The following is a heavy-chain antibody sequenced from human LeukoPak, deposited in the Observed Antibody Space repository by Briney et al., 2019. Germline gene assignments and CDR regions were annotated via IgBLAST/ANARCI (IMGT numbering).Heavy chain of an antibody. Sequence: GGSLRLSCAASGFTFSDYYMSWIRQAPGKGLEWVSHISDSGRTIYYADSVKGRFAISRDNSKNTLYLQMNSLRAEDTAVYYCAKADYYYGMDVWGQGTTVTVS. J-gene: IGHJ6*02. CDR2: ISDSGRTI. CDR3: AKADYYYGMDV. CDR1: GFTFSDYY. V-gene: IGHV3-11*01.